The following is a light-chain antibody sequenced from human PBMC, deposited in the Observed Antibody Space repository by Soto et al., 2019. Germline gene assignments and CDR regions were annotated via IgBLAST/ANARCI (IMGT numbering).Light chain of an antibody. CDR2: MIS. V-gene: IGKV2-24*01. J-gene: IGKJ2*01. Sequence: DIVMTQTPLSSPVTLGQPASISCRSSQGLLHSNGNTYFSWLQQRPGQPPRLLIYMISNRFCGVPYRFSGRGAGTEFTPKITMVEAGDVGVYYCVQATQFPYTVGQGPKLVIK. CDR3: VQATQFPYT. CDR1: QGLLHSNGNTY.